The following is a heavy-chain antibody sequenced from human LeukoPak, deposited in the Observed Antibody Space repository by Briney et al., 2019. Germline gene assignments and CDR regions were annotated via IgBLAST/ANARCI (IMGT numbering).Heavy chain of an antibody. V-gene: IGHV3-21*01. CDR2: ITSSSTYI. CDR3: ARGSSGGYYTLFDY. J-gene: IGHJ4*02. CDR1: GFTFGSCS. D-gene: IGHD1-26*01. Sequence: GGSLRLSCAASGFTFGSCSMNWVRPAPGKGREWVSSITSSSTYIYYADSMKGRFTISRDNAKNSLYLQMDSLRAEDTAVYYCARGSSGGYYTLFDYWGQGTLVTVSS.